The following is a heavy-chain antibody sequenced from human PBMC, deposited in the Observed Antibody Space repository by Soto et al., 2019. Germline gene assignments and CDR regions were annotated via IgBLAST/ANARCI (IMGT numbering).Heavy chain of an antibody. V-gene: IGHV3-23*01. CDR1: GFTFSSYA. CDR2: ISGSGGST. CDR3: ASQPGGQQQLVGDP. Sequence: EVQLLESGGGLVQPGGSLRLSCAASGFTFSSYAMSWVRQAPGKGLEWVSAISGSGGSTYYADSVMGRFTISRDNSKNTLYLQMNSLRAEDTAVYYCASQPGGQQQLVGDPWGQGTLVTVSS. J-gene: IGHJ5*02. D-gene: IGHD6-13*01.